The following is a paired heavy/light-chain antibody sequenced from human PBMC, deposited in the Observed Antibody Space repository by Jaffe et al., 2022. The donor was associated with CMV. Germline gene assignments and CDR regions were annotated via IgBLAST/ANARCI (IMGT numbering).Heavy chain of an antibody. D-gene: IGHD2-2*01. CDR1: GGSISSGGYY. V-gene: IGHV4-31*03. Sequence: QVQLQESGPGLVKPSQTLSLTCTVSGGSISSGGYYWSWIRQHPGKGLEWIGYIYYSGSTYYNPSLKSRVTISVDTSKNQFSLKLSSVTAADTAVYYCARGRSWVVPAATRYYYYGMDVWGQGTTVTVSS. CDR2: IYYSGST. J-gene: IGHJ6*02. CDR3: ARGRSWVVPAATRYYYYGMDV.
Light chain of an antibody. CDR3: AAWDDSLNGRYV. V-gene: IGLV1-44*01. CDR1: SSNIGSNT. J-gene: IGLJ1*01. CDR2: SNN. Sequence: QSVLTQPPSASGTPGQRVTISCSGSSSNIGSNTVNWYQQLPGTAPKLLIYSNNQRPSGVPDRFSGSKSGTSASLAISGLQSEDEADYYCAAWDDSLNGRYVFGTGTKVTVL.